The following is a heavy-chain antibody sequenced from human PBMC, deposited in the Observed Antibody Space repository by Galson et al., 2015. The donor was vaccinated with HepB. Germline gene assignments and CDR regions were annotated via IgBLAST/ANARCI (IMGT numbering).Heavy chain of an antibody. CDR1: GYTFTSSA. D-gene: IGHD5-12*01. Sequence: SVTVSCKASGYTFTSSAISWVRQAPGQGLEWMGWISGYNGNTKYAQKFQGRVTMTTDTFTSTVYMELRSLRSDDTAVYYCAKSGYTGYDWGGWFDPWGQGTLVTVSS. J-gene: IGHJ5*02. CDR2: ISGYNGNT. CDR3: AKSGYTGYDWGGWFDP. V-gene: IGHV1-18*01.